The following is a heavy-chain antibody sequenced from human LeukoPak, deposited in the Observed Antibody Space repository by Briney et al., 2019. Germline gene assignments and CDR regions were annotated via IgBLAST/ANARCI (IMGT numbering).Heavy chain of an antibody. CDR3: VRGKLVSGRYYYYGRAV. D-gene: IGHD3-3*01. CDR1: GFTFSSYA. Sequence: GGSLRLSCVASGFTFSSYAMHWVRQAPGKGLEWVAIILNDGSNKNYADSVKGRFTISRDNSKNTLYLQMNSLRAEDTAVYYWVRGKLVSGRYYYYGRAVWAQGPRSPSP. CDR2: ILNDGSNK. J-gene: IGHJ6*02. V-gene: IGHV3-30-3*01.